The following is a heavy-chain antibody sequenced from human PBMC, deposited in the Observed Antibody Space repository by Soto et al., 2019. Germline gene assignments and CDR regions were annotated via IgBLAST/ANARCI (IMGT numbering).Heavy chain of an antibody. Sequence: QVQLQESGPGLVKPSETLSLTCTVSGGSISSYYWSWIRQPPGKGLECIGYIYYSGSTNYNPSLKSRVTISVDTSKNQFSLKLSSVTAADTAVYYRARGSRGYYYDSSGYGWFDPWGQGTLVTVSS. D-gene: IGHD3-22*01. J-gene: IGHJ5*02. V-gene: IGHV4-59*01. CDR1: GGSISSYY. CDR2: IYYSGST. CDR3: ARGSRGYYYDSSGYGWFDP.